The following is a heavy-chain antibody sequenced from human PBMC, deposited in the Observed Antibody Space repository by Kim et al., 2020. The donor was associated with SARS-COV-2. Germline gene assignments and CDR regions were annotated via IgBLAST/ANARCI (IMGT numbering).Heavy chain of an antibody. Sequence: KGRFTIYRDNAKNTLDLQMTSLRAEDRAVYYCARVEYGRFGELLGFDYWGQGTLVTVSS. V-gene: IGHV3-30*01. CDR3: ARVEYGRFGELLGFDY. J-gene: IGHJ4*02. D-gene: IGHD3-10*01.